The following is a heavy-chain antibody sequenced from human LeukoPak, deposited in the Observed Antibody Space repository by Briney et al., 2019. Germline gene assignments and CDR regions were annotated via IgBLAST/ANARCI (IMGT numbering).Heavy chain of an antibody. CDR3: ARGRMDTALAFFFDY. CDR2: IFYNGTT. Sequence: PSETLSLTCSVSGGSIISYGYYWTWIRQYPGKGLEWIGNIFYNGTTYYNPSFKGRVTVSGDTSKNQFSLNLNSLTAADTAVYYCARGRMDTALAFFFDYWGQGTLVTVSS. CDR1: GGSIISYGYY. V-gene: IGHV4-31*03. D-gene: IGHD5-18*01. J-gene: IGHJ4*02.